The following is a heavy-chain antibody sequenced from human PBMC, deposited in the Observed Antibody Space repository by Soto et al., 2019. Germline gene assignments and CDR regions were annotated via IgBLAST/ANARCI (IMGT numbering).Heavy chain of an antibody. CDR2: INAGNGNT. J-gene: IGHJ5*02. V-gene: IGHV1-3*01. CDR1: GYTFTSYA. D-gene: IGHD2-2*01. CDR3: ARWVVPFSTLDP. Sequence: ASVKVSCKASGYTFTSYAMHWVRQAPGQRLEWMGWINAGNGNTKYSQKFQGRVTITRDTSASTAYMELSSLRSEDTAVYYCARWVVPFSTLDPWGRGTLVTVSS.